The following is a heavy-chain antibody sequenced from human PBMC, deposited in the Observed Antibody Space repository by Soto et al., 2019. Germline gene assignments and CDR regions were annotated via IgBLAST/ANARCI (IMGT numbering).Heavy chain of an antibody. V-gene: IGHV1-3*01. CDR3: ARDXNDSSAYYHHYYYGMDV. CDR1: GYTFTSYG. Sequence: ASVKVSCKASGYTFTSYGIHWVRQAPGQRLEWTGWINAGNGNTKYSEKFQGRVTITRDTSASPAYLELSSLRSEDTAVYYCARDXNDSSAYYHHYYYGMDVWGPGTTVTVSS. J-gene: IGHJ6*02. D-gene: IGHD3-22*01. CDR2: INAGNGNT.